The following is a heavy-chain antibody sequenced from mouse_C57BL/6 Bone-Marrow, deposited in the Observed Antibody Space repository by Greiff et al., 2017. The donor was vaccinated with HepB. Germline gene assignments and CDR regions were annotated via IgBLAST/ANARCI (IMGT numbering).Heavy chain of an antibody. CDR1: GYTFTEYT. Sequence: QVQLQQSGAELVKPGASVKLSCKASGYTFTEYTIHWVKQRSGQGLEWIGWFYPGSGSIKYNEKFKDKATLTADKASSTVYMELSRLTFEDSAVYFCARHEEGYYYGSSYRYYAMDYWGQGTSVTVSS. CDR2: FYPGSGSI. CDR3: ARHEEGYYYGSSYRYYAMDY. J-gene: IGHJ4*01. V-gene: IGHV1-62-2*01. D-gene: IGHD1-1*01.